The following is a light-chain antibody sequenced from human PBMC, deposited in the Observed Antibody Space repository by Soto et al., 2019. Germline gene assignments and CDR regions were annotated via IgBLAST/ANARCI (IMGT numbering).Light chain of an antibody. CDR3: QQSHSRVT. J-gene: IGKJ1*01. Sequence: DIQLTQSPSSLSASVGDRVTITCRASQSISSRFSWYQQKPGEAPKLLIYAASRLQRGVPSRFSGGGSGTDFTLTISGLQPEDFATYYCQQSHSRVTFGQGTKVEV. CDR1: QSISSR. CDR2: AAS. V-gene: IGKV1-39*01.